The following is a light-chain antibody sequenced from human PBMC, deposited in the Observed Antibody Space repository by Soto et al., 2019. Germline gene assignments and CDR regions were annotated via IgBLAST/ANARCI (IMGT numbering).Light chain of an antibody. CDR3: QQYGMSRT. CDR2: GGS. V-gene: IGKV3-20*01. CDR1: QTLNFNY. J-gene: IGKJ1*01. Sequence: EIVLTQSPGTLSLSPGERATLSCRASQTLNFNYLVWYQHKPGQAPRLLTYGGSTRATGIPDRFSASGSGTDFSLTISRMEPEDFAVYYCQQYGMSRTLGPGTKVDIK.